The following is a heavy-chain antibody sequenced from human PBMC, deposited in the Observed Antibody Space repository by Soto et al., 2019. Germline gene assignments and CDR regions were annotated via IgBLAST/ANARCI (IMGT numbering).Heavy chain of an antibody. Sequence: ASVKVSCKAFGYTFVDYALHWVRQAPGQGLEWVGWMNPKTGNIKSSHKFEDRVSITRDTATSTAYMELSGLRSEDTAVYFCTREAVVAENWFDPWGQGTLVTVSS. CDR2: MNPKTGNI. J-gene: IGHJ5*02. CDR3: TREAVVAENWFDP. CDR1: GYTFVDYA. D-gene: IGHD3-22*01. V-gene: IGHV1-3*01.